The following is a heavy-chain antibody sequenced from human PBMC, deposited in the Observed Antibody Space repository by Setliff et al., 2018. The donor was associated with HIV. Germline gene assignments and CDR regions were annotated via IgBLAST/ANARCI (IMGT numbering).Heavy chain of an antibody. V-gene: IGHV1-8*01. J-gene: IGHJ4*02. CDR1: GYTFTAYG. CDR3: ARATDYDSSGYYSLNFDY. CDR2: ISTYSDET. Sequence: GASVKVSCKPSGYTFTAYGLSWVRQAPGQGLEWTGWISTYSDETSYAQRLQGRVTMTRNTSISTAYMELSSLRSEDTAVYYCARATDYDSSGYYSLNFDYWGQGTLVTVSS. D-gene: IGHD3-22*01.